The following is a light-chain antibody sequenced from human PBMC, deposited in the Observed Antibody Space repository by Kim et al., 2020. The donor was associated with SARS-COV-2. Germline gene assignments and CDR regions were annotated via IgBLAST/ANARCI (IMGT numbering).Light chain of an antibody. CDR2: AAS. CDR3: QQSYSTPWT. Sequence: ASVGDRVTITCRASQSISSYLNWYQQKPGKAPNLLIYAASSLQSGVPSRFSGSGSGADFTLTISSLQPEDFATYHCQQSYSTPWTFGQGTKVEIK. J-gene: IGKJ1*01. V-gene: IGKV1-39*01. CDR1: QSISSY.